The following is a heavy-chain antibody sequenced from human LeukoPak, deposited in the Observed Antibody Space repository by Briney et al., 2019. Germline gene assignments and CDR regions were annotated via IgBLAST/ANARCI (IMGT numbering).Heavy chain of an antibody. CDR3: ASTYSSSWYGSFDY. CDR2: IYPGDSDT. CDR1: GYRFTNYW. Sequence: GESLKISCKGSGYRFTNYWIGWVRPMPGKGLEWMGIIYPGDSDTRYSPSFQGQVTISADKSINTAYLQWSSLKASDTAMYYCASTYSSSWYGSFDYWGQGTLVTVSS. V-gene: IGHV5-51*01. D-gene: IGHD6-13*01. J-gene: IGHJ4*02.